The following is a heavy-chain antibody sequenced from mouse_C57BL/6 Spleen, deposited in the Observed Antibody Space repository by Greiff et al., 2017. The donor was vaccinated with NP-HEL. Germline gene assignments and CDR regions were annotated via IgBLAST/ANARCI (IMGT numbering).Heavy chain of an antibody. V-gene: IGHV1-53*01. Sequence: VPLPQPGTELVKPGASVKLSCKASGYTFTSYWMHWVKQRPGQGLEWIGNINPSNGGTNYNEKFKSKATLTVDKSSSTAYMQLSSLASEDSAVYYCARYYYGSSFDYWGQGSTLTVSS. D-gene: IGHD1-1*01. CDR3: ARYYYGSSFDY. CDR1: GYTFTSYW. J-gene: IGHJ2*01. CDR2: INPSNGGT.